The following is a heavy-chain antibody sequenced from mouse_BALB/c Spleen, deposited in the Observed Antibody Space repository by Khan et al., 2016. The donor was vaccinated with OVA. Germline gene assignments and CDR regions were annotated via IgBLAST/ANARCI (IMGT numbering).Heavy chain of an antibody. D-gene: IGHD1-2*01. CDR1: GFIFSSYG. Sequence: EVELVESGGDLVNPGGSLKLSCAASGFIFSSYGMSWVRQTPDKRLEWVATISSGGTYTYYQDSVTGRFTISRDNAKNTLSLQMSSLKSEDTAMYYCTRFITTTTGDYYAMDYWGQGTSVTVSS. CDR2: ISSGGTYT. V-gene: IGHV5-6*01. J-gene: IGHJ4*01. CDR3: TRFITTTTGDYYAMDY.